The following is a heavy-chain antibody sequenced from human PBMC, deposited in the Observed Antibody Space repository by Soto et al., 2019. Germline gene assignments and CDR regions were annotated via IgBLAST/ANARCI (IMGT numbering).Heavy chain of an antibody. V-gene: IGHV1-18*01. CDR3: AKVIAADNQNYYYYYGMDV. Sequence: GASVKVSCKASGYTFTSYGISWVRQAPGQGLEWMGWISAYNGNTNYAQKLQGRFTISRDNSKNSLYLQMNSLRTEDTALYYCAKVIAADNQNYYYYYGMDVWGQGTTVTVSS. CDR1: GYTFTSYG. J-gene: IGHJ6*02. D-gene: IGHD6-13*01. CDR2: ISAYNGNT.